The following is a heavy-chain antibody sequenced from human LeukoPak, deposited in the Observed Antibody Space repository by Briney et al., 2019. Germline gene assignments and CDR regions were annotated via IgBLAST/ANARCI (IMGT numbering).Heavy chain of an antibody. J-gene: IGHJ4*02. CDR3: ARDPSVGYGSGTYFDY. D-gene: IGHD3-10*01. CDR1: GYSFTSFA. Sequence: ASVKVSCKASGYSFTSFAISWVRQAPGQGLEWMGWISVYNDNTNYAQKFQDRVTMTTDTSTSTAYMEVRSLRSDDTAVYYCARDPSVGYGSGTYFDYWGQGTLVTVSS. V-gene: IGHV1-18*01. CDR2: ISVYNDNT.